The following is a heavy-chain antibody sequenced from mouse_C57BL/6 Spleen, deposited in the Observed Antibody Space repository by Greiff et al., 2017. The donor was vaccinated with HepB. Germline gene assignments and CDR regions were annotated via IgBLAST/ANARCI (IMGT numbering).Heavy chain of an antibody. V-gene: IGHV1-19*01. CDR3: ARTYGSSHWYFDV. CDR2: INPYNGGT. CDR1: GYTFTDYY. J-gene: IGHJ1*03. Sequence: EVQLQQSGPVLVKPGASVKMSCKASGYTFTDYYMNWVKQSHGKSLEWIGVINPYNGGTSYNQKFKGKATLTVDKSSSTAYMELNSQTSEDSAVYYCARTYGSSHWYFDVWGTGTTVTVSS. D-gene: IGHD1-1*01.